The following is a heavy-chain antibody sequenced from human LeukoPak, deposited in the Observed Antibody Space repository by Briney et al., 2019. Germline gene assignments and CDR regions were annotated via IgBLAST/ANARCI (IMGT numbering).Heavy chain of an antibody. D-gene: IGHD6-19*01. Sequence: ASETLSLTCTVSGGSISGSSYYWGWIRQPPGKGLEWIGSIYYTGSTYHNPSLKSRVTISVDTSRNQFSLRLSSLTAADTAVYYCARGSFQWPAPRDFDHWGRGTLVTVSS. CDR3: ARGSFQWPAPRDFDH. CDR1: GGSISGSSYY. CDR2: IYYTGST. V-gene: IGHV4-39*01. J-gene: IGHJ4*02.